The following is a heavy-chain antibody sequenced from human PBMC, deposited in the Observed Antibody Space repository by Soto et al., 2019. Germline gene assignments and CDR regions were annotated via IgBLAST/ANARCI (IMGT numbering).Heavy chain of an antibody. V-gene: IGHV3-30*18. Sequence: QVQLVESGGGVVKPGRSLRLSCVASGFTLSHYDMNWVRQAPGKGLEWVAVVSYDGSNKYYGDSVRGRFTISRDNSKNTLYLQMNSLRAEDTAVYYCVKGELINPQLFEFWGQGALVTASS. CDR2: VSYDGSNK. CDR1: GFTLSHYD. J-gene: IGHJ4*02. D-gene: IGHD1-26*01. CDR3: VKGELINPQLFEF.